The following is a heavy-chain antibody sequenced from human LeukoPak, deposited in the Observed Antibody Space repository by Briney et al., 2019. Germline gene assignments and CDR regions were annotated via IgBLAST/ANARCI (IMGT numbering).Heavy chain of an antibody. CDR1: GGSVSSSRLH. J-gene: IGHJ3*02. D-gene: IGHD3-10*01. CDR3: ATPSGNAFDI. V-gene: IGHV4-39*07. CDR2: IYYSGST. Sequence: SETLSLTCTLSGGSVSSSRLHWGWIRQPPGKGLEWIGNIYYSGSTSYKPSLKSRVTMSLDMPKNQFSLTLRSLTAADTAVYYCATPSGNAFDIWGQGIMVTVSS.